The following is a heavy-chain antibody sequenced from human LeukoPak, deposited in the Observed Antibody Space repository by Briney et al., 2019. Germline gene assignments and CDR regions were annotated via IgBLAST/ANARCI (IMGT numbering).Heavy chain of an antibody. Sequence: PGGSLRLSCAASGFTFSSYAMSWVRQAPGKGLEWVSAISGSGGSTYYADSEKGRFTISRDNSKNTLYLQMNSLRTEDTAVYYCAKSLSDFYDYVWGSYLPPFDYWGQGTLVTVSS. CDR1: GFTFSSYA. CDR2: ISGSGGST. CDR3: AKSLSDFYDYVWGSYLPPFDY. V-gene: IGHV3-23*01. D-gene: IGHD3-16*02. J-gene: IGHJ4*02.